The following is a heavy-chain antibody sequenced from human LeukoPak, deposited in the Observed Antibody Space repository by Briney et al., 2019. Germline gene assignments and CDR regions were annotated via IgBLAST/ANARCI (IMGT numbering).Heavy chain of an antibody. D-gene: IGHD6-19*01. CDR3: ARALYSSGHDQEGY. V-gene: IGHV3-20*04. CDR2: INWNGGST. CDR1: GFTFDDYG. Sequence: GGSLRLSCAASGFTFDDYGMYWVRQAPGKGLEWVSGINWNGGSTGYADSVKGRFTISRDNAKKSLYLQMNSLRAEDTALYYCARALYSSGHDQEGYWGQGTLVTVSS. J-gene: IGHJ4*02.